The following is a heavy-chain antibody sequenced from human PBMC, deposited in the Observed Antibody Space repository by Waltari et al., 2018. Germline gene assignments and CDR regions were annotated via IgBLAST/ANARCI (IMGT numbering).Heavy chain of an antibody. V-gene: IGHV5-51*01. J-gene: IGHJ4*02. CDR2: IFPDDSDT. Sequence: EVQLVQSGAEVKKPGESLRISCEGSGYTFANYWIDWVRQTPDKGLEWMGIIFPDDSDTRYSPSVQGQVTISVDKSINTAYLQWNSLKASDTAVYFCARPSWSRALWYGDFWGQGTVVTVSS. CDR3: ARPSWSRALWYGDF. D-gene: IGHD3-10*01. CDR1: GYTFANYW.